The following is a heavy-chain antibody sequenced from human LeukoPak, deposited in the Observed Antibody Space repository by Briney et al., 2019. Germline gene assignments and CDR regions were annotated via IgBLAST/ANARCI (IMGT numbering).Heavy chain of an antibody. CDR2: INWNGGRA. CDR3: ARDRGGTYMYFQH. V-gene: IGHV3-20*04. D-gene: IGHD1-26*01. J-gene: IGHJ1*01. Sequence: PGGSLRLSCAASGFTFDDYRMSWVRQAPGKGLEWVSGINWNGGRAGHADSVKGRFTISRDNAKNSLFLQMNSLRAEDTALYYCARDRGGTYMYFQHWGQGTLVTVSS. CDR1: GFTFDDYR.